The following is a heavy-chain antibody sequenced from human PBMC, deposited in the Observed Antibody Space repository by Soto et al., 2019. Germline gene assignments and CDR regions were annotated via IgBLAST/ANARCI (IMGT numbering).Heavy chain of an antibody. J-gene: IGHJ5*02. Sequence: RSLTCAVYGGSFRGYYWTCIRQPPRKGLEWIGDINHSGSTNYNPSLKSRVTISVDTSKNQFSLKLSSVTAADTALYYCARKRVRRRTNWFDPWGQGTLVTVSS. CDR2: INHSGST. D-gene: IGHD1-1*01. CDR1: GGSFRGYY. V-gene: IGHV4-34*01. CDR3: ARKRVRRRTNWFDP.